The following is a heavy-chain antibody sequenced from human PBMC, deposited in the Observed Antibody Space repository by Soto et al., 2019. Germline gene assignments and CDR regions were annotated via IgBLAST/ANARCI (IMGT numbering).Heavy chain of an antibody. CDR1: GYSFTNYD. J-gene: IGHJ4*02. D-gene: IGHD3-22*01. CDR3: ARAPLGIIVASDF. V-gene: IGHV1-8*01. CDR2: INPGNNEH. Sequence: ASVKFSCKTSGYSFTNYDIHWLRQAAGQGLECMVWINPGNNEHVXXXTFRGRVXXSTDRSIITSXMYLSXRASAATGVYYCARAPLGIIVASDFWGQGTLVTVSS.